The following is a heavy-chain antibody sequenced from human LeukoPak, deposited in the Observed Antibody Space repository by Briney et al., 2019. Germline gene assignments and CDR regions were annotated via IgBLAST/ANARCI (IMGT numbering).Heavy chain of an antibody. Sequence: SETLSLTCAVSGGSISFYYWSWIRQPPGKGLEWIGYIYYSGSTNYNPSLKSRVTISVDTSKSQFSLKLSSVTAADTAVYYCARRTEYSSESFDYWGQGTVVTVSS. CDR3: ARRTEYSSESFDY. J-gene: IGHJ4*02. D-gene: IGHD6-6*01. CDR1: GGSISFYY. CDR2: IYYSGST. V-gene: IGHV4-59*08.